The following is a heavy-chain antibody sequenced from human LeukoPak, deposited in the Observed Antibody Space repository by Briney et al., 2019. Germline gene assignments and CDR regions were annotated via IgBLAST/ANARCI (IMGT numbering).Heavy chain of an antibody. V-gene: IGHV3-15*01. J-gene: IGHJ3*02. Sequence: GAHPVSCAPSGFTCVDYAMSWVRQAPGRGLEWVGRIKSKTDGGTTDHAPPVTGGFTISRNDSKNTLYLQMNSLKTEDTAVYYCPTETTVTTSDAFDIWGRGTIDPVSS. CDR3: PTETTVTTSDAFDI. D-gene: IGHD4-17*01. CDR2: IKSKTDGGTT. CDR1: GFTCVDYA.